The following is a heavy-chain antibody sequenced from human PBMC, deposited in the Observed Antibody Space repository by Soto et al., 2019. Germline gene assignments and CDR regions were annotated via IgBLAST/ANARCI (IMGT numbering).Heavy chain of an antibody. V-gene: IGHV3-15*07. CDR2: IKSKTDGGTT. D-gene: IGHD4-17*01. CDR1: GFTFSNAW. J-gene: IGHJ4*02. Sequence: PGGSLRLSCAASGFTFSNAWMNWVRQAPGKGLEWVGRIKSKTDGGTTDYAAPVKGRFTISRDDSKNTLYLQMNSLKTEDTAVYYCTTDKTFHDYGRLDYFDYWGQGTLVTVSS. CDR3: TTDKTFHDYGRLDYFDY.